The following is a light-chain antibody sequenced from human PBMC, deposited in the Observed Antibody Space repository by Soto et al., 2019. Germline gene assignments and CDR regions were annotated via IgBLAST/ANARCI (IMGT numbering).Light chain of an antibody. CDR1: KHDIGVYDF. CDR3: KSYAGSNTDV. Sequence: QSVLTQPPSASGSPGQSVTISCTGTKHDIGVYDFVSWYQHHPGKAPRLIIYEVVQRPSGVPDRFSGSKSGNTASLTVSGLQAADEADYFCKSYAGSNTDVFGSGTKVTVL. V-gene: IGLV2-8*01. J-gene: IGLJ1*01. CDR2: EVV.